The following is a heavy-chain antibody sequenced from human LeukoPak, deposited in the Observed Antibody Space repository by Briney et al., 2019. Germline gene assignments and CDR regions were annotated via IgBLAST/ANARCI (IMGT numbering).Heavy chain of an antibody. Sequence: PGGSLRLSCAASGFTFSSYGMHWVRQAPGKGLEWVAVISYDGRNKYYADSVKGRFTISRDNSKNTLYLQMNSLRAEDTAVYYCAKDSPIAPPYWGQGTLVTVSS. CDR2: ISYDGRNK. V-gene: IGHV3-30*18. CDR1: GFTFSSYG. CDR3: AKDSPIAPPY. J-gene: IGHJ4*02. D-gene: IGHD2-21*01.